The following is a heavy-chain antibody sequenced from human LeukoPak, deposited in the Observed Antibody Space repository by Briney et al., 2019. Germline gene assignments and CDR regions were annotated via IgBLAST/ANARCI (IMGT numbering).Heavy chain of an antibody. D-gene: IGHD4-17*01. Sequence: PSETLSLTCTVSGGSISSYYWSWIRQPPGKGLEWIGYIYYSGSTNYNPSLKSRVTISVDTSKNQFSLKLSSVTAADTAVYYCARHSPSTVVTPYAFDIWGQGTMVTVSS. CDR1: GGSISSYY. CDR2: IYYSGST. CDR3: ARHSPSTVVTPYAFDI. J-gene: IGHJ3*02. V-gene: IGHV4-59*08.